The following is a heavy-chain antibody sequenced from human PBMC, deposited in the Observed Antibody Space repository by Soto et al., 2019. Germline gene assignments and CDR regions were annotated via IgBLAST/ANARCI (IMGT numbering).Heavy chain of an antibody. V-gene: IGHV4-4*07. CDR1: GDTITSFS. D-gene: IGHD1-7*01. CDR3: EGESGENWSYEAY. CDR2: ISTTGNT. J-gene: IGHJ4*02. Sequence: SETLSLTCTVSGDTITSFSWNWIRQSAGKGLEWIGRISTTGNTPYNPSLESRVTMSLETSKNQFSLKLTSVTAADTAVYYCEGESGENWSYEAYWGQGTLVTVAS.